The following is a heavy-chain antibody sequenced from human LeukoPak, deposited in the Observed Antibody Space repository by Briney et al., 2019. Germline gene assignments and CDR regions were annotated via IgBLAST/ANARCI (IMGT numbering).Heavy chain of an antibody. Sequence: PGGSLRLSCAASGFTVSNNYMSWVRQAPGKGLEWVSTIFSGGSTYYADSVKGRFTISRDDSKDTLYLQMNSLRAEDTAVYYCARGYGDYYYWYFDLWGRGTLVTVSS. V-gene: IGHV3-53*01. D-gene: IGHD4-17*01. CDR1: GFTVSNNY. J-gene: IGHJ2*01. CDR3: ARGYGDYYYWYFDL. CDR2: IFSGGST.